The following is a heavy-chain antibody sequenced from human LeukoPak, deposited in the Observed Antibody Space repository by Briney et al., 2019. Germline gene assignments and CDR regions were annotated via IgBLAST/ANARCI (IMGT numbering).Heavy chain of an antibody. D-gene: IGHD5-24*01. J-gene: IGHJ4*02. Sequence: ASVKVSCKASGYTFTSYYIHWVRQAPGQGLEWMGWINPESGGTNYAQKFQGRVTMTRDTSISTTYVELTRLTSDDTAVYYCARGDVYNDCWGQGTVVTVSS. CDR3: ARGDVYNDC. CDR2: INPESGGT. V-gene: IGHV1-2*02. CDR1: GYTFTSYY.